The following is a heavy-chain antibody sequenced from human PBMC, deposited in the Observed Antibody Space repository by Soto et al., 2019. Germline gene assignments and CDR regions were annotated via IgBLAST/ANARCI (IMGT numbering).Heavy chain of an antibody. CDR2: ISGSGGST. J-gene: IGHJ4*02. Sequence: GGSLRLSCAASGFTFSSYAMSWVRQAPGKGLEWVSAISGSGGSTYYADSVKGRFTISRDNSKNTLYLQMNSLRAEDTAVYYCARAQLSSGYSHGYWGQGTLVTVSS. V-gene: IGHV3-23*01. D-gene: IGHD3-22*01. CDR3: ARAQLSSGYSHGY. CDR1: GFTFSSYA.